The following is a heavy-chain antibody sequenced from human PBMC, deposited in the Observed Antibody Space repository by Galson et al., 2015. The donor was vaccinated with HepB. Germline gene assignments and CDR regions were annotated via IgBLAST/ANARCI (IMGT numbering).Heavy chain of an antibody. CDR3: ARERGDYYDSSGYAH. D-gene: IGHD3-22*01. V-gene: IGHV1-69*13. CDR2: IIPIFGTA. Sequence: SVKVSCKASGGTFSSYAISWVRQAPGQGLEWMGGIIPIFGTANYAQKFQGRVTITADESTSTAYMELSSLRSEDTAVYYCARERGDYYDSSGYAHWGQGTLVTVSS. J-gene: IGHJ4*02. CDR1: GGTFSSYA.